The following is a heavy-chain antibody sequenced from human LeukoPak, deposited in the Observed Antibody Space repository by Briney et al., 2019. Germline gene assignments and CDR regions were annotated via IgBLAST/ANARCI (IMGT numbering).Heavy chain of an antibody. CDR2: IYYSGST. J-gene: IGHJ6*02. CDR1: GASVSSGTYY. CDR3: ATLRGTHSGYDEDYYYGMDV. V-gene: IGHV4-61*01. Sequence: SETLSLTCTVSGASVSSGTYYWSWIRQPPGKGLEWIGYIYYSGSTNYNPSLKSRVTISVDTSKNQFSLKLGSVTAADTAVYYCATLRGTHSGYDEDYYYGMDVWGQGTTVTVSS. D-gene: IGHD5-12*01.